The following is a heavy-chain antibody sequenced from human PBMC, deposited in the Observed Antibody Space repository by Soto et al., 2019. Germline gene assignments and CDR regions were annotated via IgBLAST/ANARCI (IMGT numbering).Heavy chain of an antibody. V-gene: IGHV1-8*01. CDR1: GYTFTSYD. Sequence: QVQLVQSGAEVKKPGASVKVSCKASGYTFTSYDINWVRQATGQGLEWMGWMNPNSGNTGYAQKFQGRVTMTRNTSISTAYMELSGLRSETTAVYYCAGGAGGEYSSSWYWFAPWGQGTLVTVSS. J-gene: IGHJ5*02. CDR3: AGGAGGEYSSSWYWFAP. D-gene: IGHD6-6*01. CDR2: MNPNSGNT.